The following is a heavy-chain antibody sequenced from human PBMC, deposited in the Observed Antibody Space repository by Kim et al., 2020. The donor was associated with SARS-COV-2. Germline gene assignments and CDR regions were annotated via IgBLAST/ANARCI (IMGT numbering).Heavy chain of an antibody. CDR3: ARRAPYYYASGSYYNVNFDY. V-gene: IGHV4-39*01. Sequence: SETLSLTCTVSGGSISSGSYYWGWIRQPPGKGLEWIGTIYYSGSTYYNPSLKSRVTISVDTSKNQFSLRLSSVTAADTAVYFCARRAPYYYASGSYYNVNFDYWGQGTLVTVSS. D-gene: IGHD3-10*01. J-gene: IGHJ4*02. CDR1: GGSISSGSYY. CDR2: IYYSGST.